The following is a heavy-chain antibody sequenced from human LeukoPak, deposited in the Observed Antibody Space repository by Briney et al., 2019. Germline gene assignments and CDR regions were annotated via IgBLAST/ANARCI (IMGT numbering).Heavy chain of an antibody. Sequence: PGGSLRLSCAASGFTFSSYGMHWVRQAPGKGLEWVAVISYDGSNKYYADSVKGRFTISRDNAKNSLYLQMNSLRAEDAAVYYCAKCGRKSNTVTTFDPWGQGTLVTVSS. CDR2: ISYDGSNK. J-gene: IGHJ5*02. CDR3: AKCGRKSNTVTTFDP. CDR1: GFTFSSYG. V-gene: IGHV3-30*18. D-gene: IGHD4-17*01.